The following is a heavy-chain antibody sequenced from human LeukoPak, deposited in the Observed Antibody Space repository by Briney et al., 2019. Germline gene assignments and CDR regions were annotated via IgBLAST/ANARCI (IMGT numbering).Heavy chain of an antibody. D-gene: IGHD2-21*01. V-gene: IGHV3-23*01. CDR1: GFTFSSYA. J-gene: IGHJ3*02. CDR3: ARDWWGHIVVVSAPEAFDI. CDR2: ISGSGGST. Sequence: PGGSLRLSCAASGFTFSSYAMSWVRQAPGKGLEWVSAISGSGGSTYYADSVKGRFTISRDNSKNTLYLQMNSLRAEDAAVYYCARDWWGHIVVVSAPEAFDIWGQGTMVTVSS.